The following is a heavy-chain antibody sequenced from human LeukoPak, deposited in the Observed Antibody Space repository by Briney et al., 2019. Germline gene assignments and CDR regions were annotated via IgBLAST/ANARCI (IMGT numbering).Heavy chain of an antibody. CDR1: GGSISSYY. Sequence: PSETLSLTCTVSGGSISSYYWSWIRQPPGKGLEWIGCIYYSGSTNYNPSLKSRVTISVDTSKNQFSLKLSSVTAADTAVYYCARDKGGPQLDPWGQGTLVTVSS. V-gene: IGHV4-59*01. CDR2: IYYSGST. J-gene: IGHJ5*02. CDR3: ARDKGGPQLDP.